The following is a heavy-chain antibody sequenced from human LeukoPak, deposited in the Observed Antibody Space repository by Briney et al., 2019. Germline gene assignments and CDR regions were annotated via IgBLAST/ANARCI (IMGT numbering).Heavy chain of an antibody. D-gene: IGHD6-13*01. V-gene: IGHV4-39*07. CDR2: IYYSGST. CDR3: ARSSYYTIAAAGHFDY. CDR1: GGSISSSSYY. Sequence: SETLSLTCTVSGGSISSSSYYWGWIRQPPGKGLEWIGSIYYSGSTYYNPSLKSRVTISVDTSKNQFSLKLSSVTAADTAVYYCARSSYYTIAAAGHFDYWGQGTLVTVSS. J-gene: IGHJ4*02.